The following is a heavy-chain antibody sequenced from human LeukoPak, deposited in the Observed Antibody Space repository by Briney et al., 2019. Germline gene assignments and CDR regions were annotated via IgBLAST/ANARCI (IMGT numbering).Heavy chain of an antibody. J-gene: IGHJ4*02. CDR1: GFIFSNYW. V-gene: IGHV3-7*01. CDR2: IKQDGSEK. CDR3: ARIEAFDWLSQRSYYFDY. D-gene: IGHD3-9*01. Sequence: PGGSLRLSCAASGFIFSNYWMSWVRQAPGKGLEWVANIKQDGSEKFYVDSVKGRFTISRDNAKNSLYLQMSSLRAEDTAVYYCARIEAFDWLSQRSYYFDYWGQGTLVTVSS.